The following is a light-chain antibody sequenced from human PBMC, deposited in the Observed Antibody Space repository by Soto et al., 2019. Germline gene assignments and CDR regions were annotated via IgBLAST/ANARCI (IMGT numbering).Light chain of an antibody. CDR2: EGS. CDR1: SSDLGSYNL. CDR3: CSYVGSRTVV. V-gene: IGLV2-23*01. J-gene: IGLJ2*01. Sequence: QSALTQPASVSGSPGQSITLSCTGTSSDLGSYNLVSWYQQHPGKAPKLMMYEGSKRPSGVSNRSSGSRSGNTASLTISGLHAEDEGDYYCCSYVGSRTVVFGGGTKVTVL.